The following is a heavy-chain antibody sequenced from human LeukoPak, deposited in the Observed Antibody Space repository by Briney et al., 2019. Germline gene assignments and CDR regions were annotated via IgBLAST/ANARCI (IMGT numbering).Heavy chain of an antibody. V-gene: IGHV3-7*01. CDR3: ARGRRSGWFQQRVGFDY. CDR2: IKQDGSEK. Sequence: GGSLRLSCAASGFTFSSYWMSWVRQAPGKGLEWVANIKQDGSEKYYVDSVKGRFTISRDNAKNSLYLQMNSLRAEDTAVYYCARGRRSGWFQQRVGFDYWGQGTLVTVSS. J-gene: IGHJ4*02. CDR1: GFTFSSYW. D-gene: IGHD6-19*01.